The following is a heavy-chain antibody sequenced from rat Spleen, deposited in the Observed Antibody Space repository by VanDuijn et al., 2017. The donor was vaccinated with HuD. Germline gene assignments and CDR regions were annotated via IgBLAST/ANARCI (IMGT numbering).Heavy chain of an antibody. D-gene: IGHD1-5*01. CDR1: GFTFSDYN. J-gene: IGHJ3*01. CDR2: IIYDGSIT. V-gene: IGHV5-7*01. Sequence: EVQLVESGGDLVQPGRSLKLSCTASGFTFSDYNMARVRQAPEKGQGWVAVIIYDGSITYYRDSVKGRFTISRDNAKSTLHRQMDSLRSEDTATYYCARHAYRYNSNWFAYWGQGTLVTVSS. CDR3: ARHAYRYNSNWFAY.